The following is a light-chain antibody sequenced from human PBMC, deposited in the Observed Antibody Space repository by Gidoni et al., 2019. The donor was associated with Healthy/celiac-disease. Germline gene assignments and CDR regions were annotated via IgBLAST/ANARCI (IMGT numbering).Light chain of an antibody. J-gene: IGKJ4*01. V-gene: IGKV1-39*01. CDR2: AAS. CDR3: QQSYSTPLT. Sequence: DIQMTQSPSSLSASVGDRVTITCRASQSISSYLNWYQQKPGKAPKLLIYAASSLQRGVPSRFSGSGSGTDFTLNNSRLETEDFGTYYWQQSYSTPLTFGGGTKVEIK. CDR1: QSISSY.